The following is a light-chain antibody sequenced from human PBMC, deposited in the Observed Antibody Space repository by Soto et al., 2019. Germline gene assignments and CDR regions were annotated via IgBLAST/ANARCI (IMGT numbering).Light chain of an antibody. CDR1: ESISRH. J-gene: IGKJ5*01. Sequence: DIQMTQSPSSLSASVGDRVTITCRASESISRHLNWYQQKPGKAPNLLIYAASSLQNGVPSRFSCSASGTDFTLTISNLQPEDFATYYCQQSYSTLSITFGQGTRLEIK. CDR2: AAS. V-gene: IGKV1-39*01. CDR3: QQSYSTLSIT.